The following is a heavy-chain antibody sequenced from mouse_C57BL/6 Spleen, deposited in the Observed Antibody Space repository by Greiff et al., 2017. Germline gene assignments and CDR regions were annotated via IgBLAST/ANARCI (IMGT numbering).Heavy chain of an antibody. Sequence: EVQLQQSGPELVKPGASVKIPCKASGYTFTDYNMDWVKQSHGKSLEWIGDINPNNGGTIYNQKFKGKATLTVDKSSSTAYMELRSLTSEDTAVYYCARSESYYDYDGAWFAYWGQGTLVTVSA. CDR1: GYTFTDYN. CDR3: ARSESYYDYDGAWFAY. V-gene: IGHV1-18*01. J-gene: IGHJ3*01. CDR2: INPNNGGT. D-gene: IGHD2-4*01.